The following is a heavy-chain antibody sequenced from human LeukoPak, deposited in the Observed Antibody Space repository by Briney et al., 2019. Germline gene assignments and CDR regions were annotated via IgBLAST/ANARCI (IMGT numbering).Heavy chain of an antibody. V-gene: IGHV3-11*04. CDR3: ARGVYYYDSSGPAAFDI. J-gene: IGHJ3*02. CDR2: ISGSGSTI. D-gene: IGHD3-22*01. Sequence: GGSLRLSXAASGFTFSDYYMSWIRQAPGKGLEWVSYISGSGSTIYYADSVKGRFTISRDNAKNSLYLQMNSLRAEDTAVYYCARGVYYYDSSGPAAFDIWGQGTMVTVSS. CDR1: GFTFSDYY.